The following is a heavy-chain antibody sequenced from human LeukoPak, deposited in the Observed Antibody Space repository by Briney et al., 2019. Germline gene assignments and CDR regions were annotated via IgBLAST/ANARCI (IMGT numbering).Heavy chain of an antibody. D-gene: IGHD3-22*01. CDR1: GFTFNNHA. CDR2: LSGSGANT. V-gene: IGHV3-23*01. Sequence: GGSLTLACAASGFTFNNHALSWVRQAPGRGLEWVSGLSGSGANTHYADSVKGRFTISRDNYKNTLYLQMNSLRAEDTGVYYCARHSSGNLQPFDCWGQGTLVTVSS. CDR3: ARHSSGNLQPFDC. J-gene: IGHJ4*02.